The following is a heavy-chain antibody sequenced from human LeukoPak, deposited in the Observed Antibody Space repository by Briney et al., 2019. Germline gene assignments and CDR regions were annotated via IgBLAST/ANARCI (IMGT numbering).Heavy chain of an antibody. J-gene: IGHJ4*02. D-gene: IGHD3-16*02. CDR2: IHHSGST. Sequence: SETLSLTCTVSGGSISSPTYYWAWIRQPPGQELEWIKTIHHSGSTYDNPSLKSRFTMSVDTSKDQFFLNLSSVTAADTAVYYCARLGGYHDPPDYWGQGTLVTVSS. CDR1: GGSISSPTYY. CDR3: ARLGGYHDPPDY. V-gene: IGHV4-39*01.